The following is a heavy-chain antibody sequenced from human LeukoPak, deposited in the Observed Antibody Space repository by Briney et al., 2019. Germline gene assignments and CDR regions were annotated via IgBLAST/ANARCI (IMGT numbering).Heavy chain of an antibody. D-gene: IGHD2-2*01. CDR3: ARQYQLLQSSYYFYG. J-gene: IGHJ4*02. CDR1: GYSFTSYW. Sequence: GESLKISCKGSGYSFTSYWIGWVRQMPGKGLEWMGIIYPGDSDTRYSPSFQGQVTISADKSISTAYLQWSSLMASDTAMYYCARQYQLLQSSYYFYGWGQVILVSVSS. CDR2: IYPGDSDT. V-gene: IGHV5-51*01.